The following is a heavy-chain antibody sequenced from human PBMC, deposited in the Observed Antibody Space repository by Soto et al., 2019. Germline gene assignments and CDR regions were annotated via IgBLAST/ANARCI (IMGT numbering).Heavy chain of an antibody. D-gene: IGHD6-19*01. V-gene: IGHV3-74*01. Sequence: GGSLRLSCAASGFTFSSYGMHWVRQAPGEGLAWVSRINGNADNSDYADSVKGRFTISRDNAMNRLYLQMDSLRADDTGVYYCVRDFRGAVAGSEFDHWGQGTLVTVSS. J-gene: IGHJ4*02. CDR2: INGNADNS. CDR3: VRDFRGAVAGSEFDH. CDR1: GFTFSSYG.